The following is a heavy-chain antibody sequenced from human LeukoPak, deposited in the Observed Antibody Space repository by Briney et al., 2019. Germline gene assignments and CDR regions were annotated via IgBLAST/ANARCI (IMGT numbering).Heavy chain of an antibody. CDR1: GYTFTGYY. D-gene: IGHD4-23*01. CDR2: INPNSGGT. V-gene: IGHV1-2*02. J-gene: IGHJ3*02. CDR3: ARVAGNAGLGAFDI. Sequence: ASVKVSCKASGYTFTGYYMHWVRPAPGQGLDWMGWINPNSGGTNYAQKFQGRVTMTRDTSISTAYMELSRLRSDDTAVYYCARVAGNAGLGAFDIWGQGTMVTVSS.